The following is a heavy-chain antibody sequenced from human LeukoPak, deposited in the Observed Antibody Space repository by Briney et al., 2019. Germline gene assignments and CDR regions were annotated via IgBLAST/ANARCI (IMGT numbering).Heavy chain of an antibody. CDR2: IYYSGST. D-gene: IGHD3-9*01. V-gene: IGHV4-59*01. Sequence: SETLSLTCTVSGGSISSYYWSWIRQPPGKGLEWIGYIYYSGSTNYNPSLKSRVTISVDTSKNQFSLKPSSVTAADTAVYYCASSLRYFYGMDVWGQGTTVTVSS. CDR1: GGSISSYY. CDR3: ASSLRYFYGMDV. J-gene: IGHJ6*02.